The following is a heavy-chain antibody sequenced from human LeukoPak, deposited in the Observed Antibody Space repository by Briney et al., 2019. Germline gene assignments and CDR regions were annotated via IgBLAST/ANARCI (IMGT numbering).Heavy chain of an antibody. D-gene: IGHD3-10*01. CDR2: IYSSGST. CDR3: ARVFDSGSQAYFYYMDV. J-gene: IGHJ6*03. Sequence: KASETLSLTCTVSGGSISSISYYWGWIRQPPGKGLEWIGYIYSSGSTNYNPSLKSRVTMSVDTSKNQFSLKVSSVTAADTAVYYCARVFDSGSQAYFYYMDVWGKGTTVTIFS. V-gene: IGHV4-61*05. CDR1: GGSISSISYY.